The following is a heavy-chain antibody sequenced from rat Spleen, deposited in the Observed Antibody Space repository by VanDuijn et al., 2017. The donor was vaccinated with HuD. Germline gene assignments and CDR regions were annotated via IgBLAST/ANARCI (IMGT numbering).Heavy chain of an antibody. J-gene: IGHJ2*01. Sequence: EVQLVESGGGLVQPGRSLKLSCAASGFTFSDYNMAWVRQAPAKGLEWVASITPSGNITYYRDSVKGRFTISRDNAKSTLYLQMDSLRSEDTATYYCTTGDSGYFDYWGQGVMVTVSS. D-gene: IGHD4-3*01. CDR1: GFTFSDYN. CDR2: ITPSGNIT. CDR3: TTGDSGYFDY. V-gene: IGHV5-27*01.